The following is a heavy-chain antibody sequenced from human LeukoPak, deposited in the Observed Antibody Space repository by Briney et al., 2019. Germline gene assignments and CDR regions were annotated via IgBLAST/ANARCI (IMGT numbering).Heavy chain of an antibody. Sequence: SGGSLRLSCAASGFTFSNYWMNWVRQAPGKGLEWVANIKQDGSEKYYVDSVKGRFTISRDNAKNSLYLQMNSLRAEDTAVYYCAKLSGVVSEVDYWGQGTLVTVSS. D-gene: IGHD3-22*01. J-gene: IGHJ4*02. CDR2: IKQDGSEK. CDR1: GFTFSNYW. V-gene: IGHV3-7*03. CDR3: AKLSGVVSEVDY.